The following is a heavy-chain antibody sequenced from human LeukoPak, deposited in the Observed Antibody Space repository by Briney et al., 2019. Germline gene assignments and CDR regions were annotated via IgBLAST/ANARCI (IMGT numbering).Heavy chain of an antibody. V-gene: IGHV3-21*01. CDR1: GFTFSSYA. CDR2: ISSSSSHI. J-gene: IGHJ4*02. CDR3: ARDLGYSSSRD. D-gene: IGHD6-13*01. Sequence: PGGSLRLSCAASGFTFSSYAMTWVRQAPGKGLEWVSFISSSSSHIYYADSVKGRFTISRDNAKNSLYLQMNSLRAEDTAVYYCARDLGYSSSRDWGQGTLVTVSS.